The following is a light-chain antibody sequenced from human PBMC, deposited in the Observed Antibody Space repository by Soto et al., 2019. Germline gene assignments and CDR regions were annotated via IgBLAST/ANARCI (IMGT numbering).Light chain of an antibody. J-gene: IGKJ3*01. CDR1: QTISSW. CDR3: QQSYSYPRG. CDR2: KAS. Sequence: DTHLARAPSTKRGAVGESGTSRCLASQTISSWLAWYQQKPGKAPKLLIYKASTLKSGVPSRFSGSGSGTDFSLTFSSLQPEDLPTCYCQQSYSYPRGLGAGTKVDIK. V-gene: IGKV1-5*03.